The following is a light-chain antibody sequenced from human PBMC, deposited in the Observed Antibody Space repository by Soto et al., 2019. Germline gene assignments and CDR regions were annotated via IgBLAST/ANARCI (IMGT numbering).Light chain of an antibody. CDR1: QSFSSSY. J-gene: IGKJ1*01. CDR2: ATS. V-gene: IGKV3-20*01. CDR3: QQYGTSPRT. Sequence: IVLTQSPGTLSLSPWERATLSCRASQSFSSSYLAWYQQKPGQAPRLLIYATSSRATGIPDRFSGSGSQTDFTLTISRLEPEDFAVYYCQQYGTSPRTFGQGTKVDIK.